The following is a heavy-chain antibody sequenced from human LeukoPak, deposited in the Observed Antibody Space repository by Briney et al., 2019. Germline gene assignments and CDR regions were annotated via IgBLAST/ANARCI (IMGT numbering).Heavy chain of an antibody. J-gene: IGHJ3*02. CDR1: GYTFTSYY. Sequence: GASVKVSCKASGYTFTSYYMHWVRQAPGQGLEWMGIINPSGGSTSYAQKFQGRVTMTRDMSTSTVYMELSSLRSEDTAVYYCARDLNYGGAVAGAQTDAFDIWGQGTMVTVSS. CDR3: ARDLNYGGAVAGAQTDAFDI. D-gene: IGHD6-19*01. V-gene: IGHV1-46*01. CDR2: INPSGGST.